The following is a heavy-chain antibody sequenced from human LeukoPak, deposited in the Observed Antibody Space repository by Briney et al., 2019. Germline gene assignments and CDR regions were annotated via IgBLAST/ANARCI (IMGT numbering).Heavy chain of an antibody. CDR3: ARDLPGIQLWYGDY. Sequence: GGSLRLSCAASGFTFSSYSMNWVRQAPGKGLEWVSSISSSSSSYIYYADSVKGRFTISRDNAKNSLYLQMNSLRAEDTAVYYCARDLPGIQLWYGDYWGQGTLVTVSS. V-gene: IGHV3-21*01. J-gene: IGHJ4*02. CDR2: ISSSSSSYI. D-gene: IGHD5-18*01. CDR1: GFTFSSYS.